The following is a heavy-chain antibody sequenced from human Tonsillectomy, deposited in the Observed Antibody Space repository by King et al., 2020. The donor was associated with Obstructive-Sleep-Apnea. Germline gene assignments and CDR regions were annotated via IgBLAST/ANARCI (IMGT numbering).Heavy chain of an antibody. V-gene: IGHV3-23*04. Sequence: VQLVESGGGLVQPGGSLRLSCAASGFTFSSYAMSWVRQAPGKGLEWVSAISVIGGSTYYEDAVKGRFTISRDNSKNTLYLQMNSLRAEDTAVYYCAKDAEWYYYDSSGSGWDYWGQGTLVTVSS. CDR3: AKDAEWYYYDSSGSGWDY. J-gene: IGHJ4*02. D-gene: IGHD3-22*01. CDR1: GFTFSSYA. CDR2: ISVIGGST.